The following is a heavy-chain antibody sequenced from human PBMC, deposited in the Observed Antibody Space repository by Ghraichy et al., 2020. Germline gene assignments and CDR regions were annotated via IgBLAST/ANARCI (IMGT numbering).Heavy chain of an antibody. V-gene: IGHV4-31*03. Sequence: SETLSLTCTVSGGSISSGGYYWSWIRQHPGKGLEWIGYIYYSGSTYYNPSLKSRVTISVDTSKNQFSLKLSSVTAADTAVYYCAREITWRSSSSLVYYYGMDVWGQGTTVTVSS. CDR3: AREITWRSSSSLVYYYGMDV. J-gene: IGHJ6*02. CDR2: IYYSGST. D-gene: IGHD6-6*01. CDR1: GGSISSGGYY.